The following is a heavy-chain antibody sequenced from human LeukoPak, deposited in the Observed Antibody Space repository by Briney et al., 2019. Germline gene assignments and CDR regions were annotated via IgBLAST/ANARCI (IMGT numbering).Heavy chain of an antibody. CDR1: GFTFSSYS. CDR3: ARVVAGTGGGY. CDR2: ISSSSSTI. D-gene: IGHD6-19*01. J-gene: IGHJ4*02. V-gene: IGHV3-48*04. Sequence: PGGSLRLSCAASGFTFSSYSMNWVRQAPGKGLEWVSYISSSSSTIYYADSVKGRFTISRDNAKNSLYLQMNSLRAEDTAVYYCARVVAGTGGGYWGLGTLVTVSS.